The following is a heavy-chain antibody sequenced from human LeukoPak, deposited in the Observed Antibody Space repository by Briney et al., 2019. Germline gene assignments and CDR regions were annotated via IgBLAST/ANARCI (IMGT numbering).Heavy chain of an antibody. Sequence: PSETLSLTCAFYGGSFSGYYWSWIRQPPGKGLEWIGEINHSGNTKYNPSLKSRVTISVDTYKNQFSLKLSSVADADTAVYYCAFLVVPAPIDYMDVWGKGTTVTVSS. CDR1: GGSFSGYY. CDR3: AFLVVPAPIDYMDV. V-gene: IGHV4-34*01. CDR2: INHSGNT. D-gene: IGHD2-2*01. J-gene: IGHJ6*03.